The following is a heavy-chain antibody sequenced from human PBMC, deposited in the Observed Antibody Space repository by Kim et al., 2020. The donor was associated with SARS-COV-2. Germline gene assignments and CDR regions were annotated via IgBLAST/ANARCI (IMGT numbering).Heavy chain of an antibody. CDR3: ARQGRTTGSYAY. V-gene: IGHV1-2*02. J-gene: IGHJ4*02. CDR2: INPDTGGT. CDR1: GYTFSSHN. D-gene: IGHD1-26*01. Sequence: ASVKVSCKASGYTFSSHNMHWVRQAPGQGLEWMGWINPDTGGTNYPQKFQGRVTMTRDTSTSTAYMELGTLTSDDTALYYCARQGRTTGSYAYWGQGTLV.